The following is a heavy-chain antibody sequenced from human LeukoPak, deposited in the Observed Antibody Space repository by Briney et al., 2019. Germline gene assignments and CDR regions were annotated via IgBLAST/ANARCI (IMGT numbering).Heavy chain of an antibody. CDR3: AKGPVSGSRSPLDY. CDR1: GFTFSSYS. J-gene: IGHJ4*02. Sequence: GGSLRLSCAASGFTFSSYSMNWVRQAPGKGLEWVSYISSSSKTIYYADSVKGRFTISRDNSKNTLYLQMHSLRPEDTALYYCAKGPVSGSRSPLDYWGQGTLVTVSS. D-gene: IGHD1-26*01. V-gene: IGHV3-48*01. CDR2: ISSSSKTI.